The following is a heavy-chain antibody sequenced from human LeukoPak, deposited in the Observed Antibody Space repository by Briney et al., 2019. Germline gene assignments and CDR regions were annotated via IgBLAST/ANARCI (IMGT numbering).Heavy chain of an antibody. V-gene: IGHV1-18*01. D-gene: IGHD2-15*01. CDR3: ARGGVGDCSGGSCPFNWFDP. CDR1: GYTFTSYG. Sequence: ASMKVSCKASGYTFTSYGITWVRQSPGQGLEWMGWMSPYNGNTDYAQKVQGRLTMTTDTSTSTAYMELRSLRSDDTAVYYCARGGVGDCSGGSCPFNWFDPWGQGTLVTVSS. CDR2: MSPYNGNT. J-gene: IGHJ5*02.